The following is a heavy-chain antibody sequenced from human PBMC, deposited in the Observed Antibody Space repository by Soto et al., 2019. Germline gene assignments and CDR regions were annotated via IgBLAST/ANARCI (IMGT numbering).Heavy chain of an antibody. J-gene: IGHJ6*03. Sequence: PSETLSLTCAVYGGSFSGYYWSWIRQPPGKGLEWIGEFNHSGSTNYNPSLKSRVTISVDTSKNQFSLKLSSVTAADTAVYYCARVRAGSDFWSGYYKGKAYYYMDVWGKGTTVTVSS. D-gene: IGHD3-3*01. CDR3: ARVRAGSDFWSGYYKGKAYYYMDV. V-gene: IGHV4-34*01. CDR2: FNHSGST. CDR1: GGSFSGYY.